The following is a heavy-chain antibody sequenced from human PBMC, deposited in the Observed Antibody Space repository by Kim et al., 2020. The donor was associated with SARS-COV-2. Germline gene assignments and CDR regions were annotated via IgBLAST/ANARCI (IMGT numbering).Heavy chain of an antibody. J-gene: IGHJ5*01. CDR2: IYYSGST. D-gene: IGHD6-19*01. CDR3: ARHYPEVFSSGWYGDNWF. Sequence: SETLSLTCTVSGGSISSYYWSWIRQPPGKGLEWIGYIYYSGSTNYNPSLKSRVTISVDTSKNQFSLKLSSVTAADTAVYYCARHYPEVFSSGWYGDNWF. CDR1: GGSISSYY. V-gene: IGHV4-59*08.